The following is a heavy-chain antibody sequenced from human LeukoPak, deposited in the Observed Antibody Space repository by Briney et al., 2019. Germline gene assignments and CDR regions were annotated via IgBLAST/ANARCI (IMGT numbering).Heavy chain of an antibody. CDR1: GFTFSSYS. CDR3: ARDTHHWRGVGRQVYGMDV. V-gene: IGHV3-21*01. CDR2: ISSSSSYI. Sequence: GSLRLSCAASGFTFSSYSMNWVRQAPGKGLEWVSSISSSSSYIYYADSVKGRFTISRDNAKNSLYLQMNSLRAEDTAVYYCARDTHHWRGVGRQVYGMDVWGQGTTVTVPS. D-gene: IGHD3-3*01. J-gene: IGHJ6*02.